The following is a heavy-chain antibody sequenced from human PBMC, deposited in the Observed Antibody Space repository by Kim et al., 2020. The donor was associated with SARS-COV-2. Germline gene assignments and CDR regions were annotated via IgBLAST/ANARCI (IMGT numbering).Heavy chain of an antibody. J-gene: IGHJ5*02. V-gene: IGHV4-59*01. D-gene: IGHD3-10*01. CDR3: SRSASGSYYVNWVDP. Sequence: SETLSLTCTVSGGSINNFYWSWIRQPPGKGLEWIGYVYNSGSTNYNPSLKSRVTISVDTSKNQFSLKLNSVTAADTAVYYCSRSASGSYYVNWVDPWGQG. CDR2: VYNSGST. CDR1: GGSINNFY.